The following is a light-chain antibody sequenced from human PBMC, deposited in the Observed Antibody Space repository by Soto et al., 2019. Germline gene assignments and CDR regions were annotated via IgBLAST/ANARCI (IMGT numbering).Light chain of an antibody. CDR3: QQYSSSYDTSLYT. V-gene: IGKV3-20*01. CDR2: GSY. Sequence: DIVLTQSPATLSLSPGERATLSCRASQSVSSSYLAWYQQKPGQAPRLLVYGSYHRATGIADRFSGSGSGTDFTLTISRLEPEDFAVYYCQQYSSSYDTSLYTFGQGTKVDI. J-gene: IGKJ2*01. CDR1: QSVSSSY.